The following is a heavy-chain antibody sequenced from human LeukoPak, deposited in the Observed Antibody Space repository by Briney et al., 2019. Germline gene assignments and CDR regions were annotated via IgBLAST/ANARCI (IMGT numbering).Heavy chain of an antibody. J-gene: IGHJ3*02. D-gene: IGHD3-22*01. CDR3: AAAEYYYDSSGYQSQDAFDI. CDR2: IYSGGST. CDR1: GFTFSISA. V-gene: IGHV3-66*01. Sequence: PGGSLRLSCAASGFTFSISAMSWVRQAPGKGLEWVSVIYSGGSTYYADSVKGRFTISRDNSKNTLYLQMNSLRAEDTAVYYCAAAEYYYDSSGYQSQDAFDIWGQGTMVTVSS.